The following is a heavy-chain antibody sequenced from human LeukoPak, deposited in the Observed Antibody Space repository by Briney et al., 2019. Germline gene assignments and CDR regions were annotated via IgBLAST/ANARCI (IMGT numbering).Heavy chain of an antibody. J-gene: IGHJ6*03. V-gene: IGHV1-69*13. CDR2: IIPIFDTT. D-gene: IGHD6-19*01. CDR1: GGTFRSYG. CDR3: ARESLRQQWLVRREEYYYMDV. Sequence: ASVKVSCKASGGTFRSYGINWVRQASGQGLEWMGGIIPIFDTTNYAQKFQGRVTITADESTSTAYMELSSLRSEDTAVYYCARESLRQQWLVRREEYYYMDVWGKGTTVTISS.